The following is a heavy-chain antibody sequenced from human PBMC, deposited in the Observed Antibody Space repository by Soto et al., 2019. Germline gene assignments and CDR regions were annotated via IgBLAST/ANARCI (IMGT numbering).Heavy chain of an antibody. V-gene: IGHV3-72*01. D-gene: IGHD6-13*01. CDR2: IRNKANSYTT. CDR3: TRVLSAAAGTEDY. Sequence: PGGSLRLSCVTPGFTFSDHYMDWVRQAPGKGLEWVGRIRNKANSYTTEYAASVKGRFIISRDDSKNSLYLQMNSLKTEDTAVYSCTRVLSAAAGTEDYWGQGTLVTVSS. CDR1: GFTFSDHY. J-gene: IGHJ4*02.